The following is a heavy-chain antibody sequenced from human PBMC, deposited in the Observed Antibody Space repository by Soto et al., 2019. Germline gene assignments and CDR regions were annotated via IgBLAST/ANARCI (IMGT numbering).Heavy chain of an antibody. CDR3: AKGGGSFSSGWYYDY. CDR2: IYYSGSI. J-gene: IGHJ4*02. D-gene: IGHD6-19*01. CDR1: GVSITYSY. Sequence: SETLSLTCTVSGVSITYSYWNWVRQPPGKGLEWIGFIYYSGSIKYNPSLESRVTMSVDTSKNQLSLKLTSVTATDTAVYYCAKGGGSFSSGWYYDYWGQGTLVTVSS. V-gene: IGHV4-59*08.